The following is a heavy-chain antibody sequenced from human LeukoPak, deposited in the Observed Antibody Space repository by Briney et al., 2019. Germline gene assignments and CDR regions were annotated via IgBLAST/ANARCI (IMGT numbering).Heavy chain of an antibody. CDR3: ARDSPPVDYYYYNMDV. CDR1: GGSISSYY. CDR2: IYTSGST. Sequence: SETLSLTCTVSGGSISSYYWSWIRQPAGKGLEWIGRIYTSGSTNYNPSLKSRVTMSVDTSKNQFSLKLSSVTAADTAVYYCARDSPPVDYYYYNMDVWGKGTTVTVSS. J-gene: IGHJ6*03. V-gene: IGHV4-4*07.